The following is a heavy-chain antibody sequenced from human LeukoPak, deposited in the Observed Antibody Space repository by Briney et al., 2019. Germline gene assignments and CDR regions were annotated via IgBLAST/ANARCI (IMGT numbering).Heavy chain of an antibody. CDR3: AKDFELRYWFDP. D-gene: IGHD3/OR15-3a*01. CDR1: GFTFSSYA. J-gene: IGHJ5*02. V-gene: IGHV3-23*01. CDR2: ISGSGGST. Sequence: PGGSLRLSCAASGFTFSSYAMSWVRKAPGKGLEWVSAISGSGGSTYYADSVKGRFTISRDNSKNTLYLQMNSPRAEDTAVYYCAKDFELRYWFDPWGQGTLVTVSS.